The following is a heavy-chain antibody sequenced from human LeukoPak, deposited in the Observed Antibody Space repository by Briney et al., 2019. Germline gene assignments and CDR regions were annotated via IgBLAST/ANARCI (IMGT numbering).Heavy chain of an antibody. CDR1: GFDFSGAY. V-gene: IGHV3-15*07. D-gene: IGHD1-26*01. CDR3: VTDANRILGARGTGY. J-gene: IGHJ4*02. Sequence: GGSLRLSCAASGFDFSGAYMNWVRQAPGKGLEWVGLIKNKHEHQATDYAAPVRERFTITRDDSSSTLFLQMNSLKTEGTAVYYCVTDANRILGARGTGYWGQGILVTVSS. CDR2: IKNKHEHQAT.